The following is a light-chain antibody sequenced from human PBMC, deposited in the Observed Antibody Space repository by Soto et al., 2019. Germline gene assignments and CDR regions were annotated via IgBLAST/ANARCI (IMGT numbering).Light chain of an antibody. Sequence: EIVMTQSPATLSVSPGERATVSCRASHGVSSNLAWYQQKPGQAPRLLIYGASTRATGIPARFSGSGSGTEFTLTIGSLQSEDVAVYYCQQYNNWPRTFGQGTKLEIK. J-gene: IGKJ2*01. CDR2: GAS. CDR3: QQYNNWPRT. V-gene: IGKV3-15*01. CDR1: HGVSSN.